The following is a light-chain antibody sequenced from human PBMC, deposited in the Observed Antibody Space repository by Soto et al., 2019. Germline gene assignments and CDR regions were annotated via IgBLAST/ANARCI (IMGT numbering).Light chain of an antibody. CDR2: GAF. V-gene: IGKV3-15*01. Sequence: EIVMTQSPATLSVSPGERATLSCRASQSVGSDLAWYQQKPAQAPRLLIYGAFTRATGVPARFSGSGSGTAFTLTISSLQSEDFAVYYWQQFNNWPLTFGGGTKVEIK. J-gene: IGKJ4*01. CDR1: QSVGSD. CDR3: QQFNNWPLT.